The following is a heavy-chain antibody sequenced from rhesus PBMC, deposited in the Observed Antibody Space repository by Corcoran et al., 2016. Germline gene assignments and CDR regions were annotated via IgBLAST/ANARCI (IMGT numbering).Heavy chain of an antibody. D-gene: IGHD6-31*01. CDR2: TYGSNTST. Sequence: QVQLQESGPGVVKPSETLSLTCAVSGGSISDSYRWSWIRQPPGKGLEWIGYTYGSNTSTPSHPSLKSGFTFAKCTSKNQFSLRLSSVTAADTAVYYCARDLYSSGDRFDVWGPGVLVTVSS. V-gene: IGHV4S10*01. CDR1: GGSISDSYR. J-gene: IGHJ5-1*01. CDR3: ARDLYSSGDRFDV.